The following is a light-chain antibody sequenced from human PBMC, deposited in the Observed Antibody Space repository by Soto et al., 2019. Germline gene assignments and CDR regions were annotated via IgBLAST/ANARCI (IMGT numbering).Light chain of an antibody. CDR2: AAS. CDR1: QSISIY. V-gene: IGKV1-39*01. J-gene: IGKJ1*01. Sequence: DIQMTQSPSSLSASVGDRVTITCRASQSISIYLNWYQQKPGKVPNLLIYAASSLQSGVPSRFSGSGSGTDFTLTISSLQPEDFAIYYCQQSYSTPWTFGQGTKVEIK. CDR3: QQSYSTPWT.